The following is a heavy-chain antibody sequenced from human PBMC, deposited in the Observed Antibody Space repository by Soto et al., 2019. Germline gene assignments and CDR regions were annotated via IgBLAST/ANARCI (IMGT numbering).Heavy chain of an antibody. CDR2: ISSSGSTI. J-gene: IGHJ6*02. CDR1: GFTFSDYY. Sequence: GGSLRLSCAASGFTFSDYYMSWIRQAPGKGLEWVSYISSSGSTIYYAASVKGRFTISRDNAKNSLYLQMNSLRAEDTAVFYCARVSGYDILTGYRTPYYYYGMDVWGQGTTVTVSS. CDR3: ARVSGYDILTGYRTPYYYYGMDV. V-gene: IGHV3-11*01. D-gene: IGHD3-9*01.